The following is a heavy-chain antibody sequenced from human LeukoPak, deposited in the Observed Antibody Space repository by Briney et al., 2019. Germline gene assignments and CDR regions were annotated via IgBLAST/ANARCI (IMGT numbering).Heavy chain of an antibody. V-gene: IGHV4-4*02. CDR2: IYHSGST. J-gene: IGHJ4*02. CDR1: GGSISSSNW. CDR3: ARGGGAKYYYDSSGYYPFDY. Sequence: SETLSLTCAVSGGSISSSNWWSWVRQPPGKGLEWIGEIYHSGSTNYNPSLKSRVTISVDKSKNQFSLKLSSVTAADTAVYYCARGGGAKYYYDSSGYYPFDYWGQGTLVTVSS. D-gene: IGHD3-22*01.